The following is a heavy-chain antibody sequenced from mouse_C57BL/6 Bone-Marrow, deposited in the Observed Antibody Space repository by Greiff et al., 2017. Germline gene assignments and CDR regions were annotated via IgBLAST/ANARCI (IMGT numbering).Heavy chain of an antibody. D-gene: IGHD2-14*01. CDR1: GYAFTNYL. Sequence: QVQLQQSGAELVRPGTSVKVSCKASGYAFTNYLIEWVKQRPGQGLEWIGVIDPGSGGTNYNEKLKGKATLTADKSSSTAYMQLSSLTSEDSAVYFWARRGTPYFRYWGQGPTLTVSS. CDR2: IDPGSGGT. J-gene: IGHJ2*01. CDR3: ARRGTPYFRY. V-gene: IGHV1-54*01.